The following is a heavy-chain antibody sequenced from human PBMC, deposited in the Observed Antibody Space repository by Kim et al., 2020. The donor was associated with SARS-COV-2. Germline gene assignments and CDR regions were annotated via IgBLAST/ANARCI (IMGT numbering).Heavy chain of an antibody. V-gene: IGHV1-69*13. CDR3: AGGYCSGGSCSLGYSYGMDV. Sequence: SVKVSCKASGGTFSSYAISWVRQAPGQGLEWMGGIIPIFGTANYAQKFQGRVTITADESTSTAYMELSSLRSEDTAVYYCAGGYCSGGSCSLGYSYGMDVWGQGTTVTVSS. CDR2: IIPIFGTA. CDR1: GGTFSSYA. D-gene: IGHD2-15*01. J-gene: IGHJ6*02.